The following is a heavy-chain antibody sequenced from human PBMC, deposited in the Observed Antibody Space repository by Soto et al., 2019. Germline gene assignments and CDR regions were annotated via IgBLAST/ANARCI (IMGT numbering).Heavy chain of an antibody. Sequence: XGSLRLSCAASRFSFTNYAMSWVRQAPGKGLDWVSGISGSGDSRYYADSVKGRFTISRDNSKNTLYLQMNSLRVEDTAVYYCAKGTIFGVISSAMDVWGQGDTVTVSS. D-gene: IGHD3-3*01. CDR2: ISGSGDSR. CDR3: AKGTIFGVISSAMDV. J-gene: IGHJ6*02. CDR1: RFSFTNYA. V-gene: IGHV3-23*01.